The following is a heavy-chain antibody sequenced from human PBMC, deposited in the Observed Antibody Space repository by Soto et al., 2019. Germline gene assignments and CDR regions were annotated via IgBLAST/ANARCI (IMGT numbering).Heavy chain of an antibody. V-gene: IGHV4-4*02. CDR3: AKAPIGATPREH. J-gene: IGHJ1*01. CDR2: LSHSVTT. CDR1: GDSISSNNW. Sequence: SESRSPTWAVPGDSISSNNWWTCVRQSPEKGLQWIGELSHSVTTKYSPSLDGRASISMDKSANQFSLELTSVTAADTAIYYCAKAPIGATPREHWGQGVLVTVSS. D-gene: IGHD2-15*01.